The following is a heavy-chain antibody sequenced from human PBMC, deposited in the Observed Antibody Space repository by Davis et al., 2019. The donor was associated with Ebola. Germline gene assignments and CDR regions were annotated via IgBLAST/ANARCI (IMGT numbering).Heavy chain of an antibody. D-gene: IGHD2-21*02. V-gene: IGHV3-74*01. CDR2: INSDGSST. CDR1: GFTFSSYW. Sequence: GESLKISCAASGFTFSSYWMHWVRQAPGKGLVWVSRINSDGSSTSYADSVKGRFTISRDNAKNTLYLQMNSLRAEDTAVYYCARGLVHGIVVVTAILRYWGQGTLVTVSS. CDR3: ARGLVHGIVVVTAILRY. J-gene: IGHJ4*02.